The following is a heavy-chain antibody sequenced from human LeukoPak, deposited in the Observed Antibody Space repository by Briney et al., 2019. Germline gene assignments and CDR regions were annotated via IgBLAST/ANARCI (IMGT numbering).Heavy chain of an antibody. V-gene: IGHV1-3*01. CDR1: GYSLTNYA. J-gene: IGHJ4*02. CDR2: FNSDTGNT. CDR3: VRGGPNKSGWTLDY. D-gene: IGHD6-19*01. Sequence: ASVKVSCKASGYSLTNYAIHWVRQAPGQRLEWMGWFNSDTGNTDYSQKFQGRVTISRDTSANTVYMELNRLRPEDTAVFYCVRGGPNKSGWTLDYWGQGTLVTVSA.